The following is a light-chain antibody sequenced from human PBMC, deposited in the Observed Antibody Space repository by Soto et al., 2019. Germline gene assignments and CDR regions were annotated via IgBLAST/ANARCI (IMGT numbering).Light chain of an antibody. V-gene: IGLV1-47*01. J-gene: IGLJ1*01. CDR2: RNN. Sequence: SFLTQPPSASGTPGQRVTIACSGSSSNIGSNYVYWYQQLPGTAPKLLIYRNNQRPSGVPDRFSGSKSGTSASLAISGLRSEDEADYYCAAWDDSLKVFGTGTKVTVL. CDR1: SSNIGSNY. CDR3: AAWDDSLKV.